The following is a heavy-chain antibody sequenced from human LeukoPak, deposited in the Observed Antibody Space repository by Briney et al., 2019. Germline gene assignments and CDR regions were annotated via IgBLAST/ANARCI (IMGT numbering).Heavy chain of an antibody. V-gene: IGHV4-59*01. Sequence: SETLSLTCSVSGGSISTYYWNWIRQTPGKGLEWIGHISNGRTDYNPSLKSRVTISVDTSKNHFSRKLTSVTAADTAVYYCARDKAHSYGRYFDPWGQGALVIVSS. D-gene: IGHD5-18*01. CDR2: ISNGRT. CDR3: ARDKAHSYGRYFDP. J-gene: IGHJ5*02. CDR1: GGSISTYY.